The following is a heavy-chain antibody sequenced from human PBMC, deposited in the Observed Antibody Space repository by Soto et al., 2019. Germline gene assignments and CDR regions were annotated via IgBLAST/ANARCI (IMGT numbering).Heavy chain of an antibody. CDR2: ISGDGSST. Sequence: GGSLRLSCAASEFTFRSYWMHFVRQSPGKGLVWVSRISGDGSSTNYADSVKGRFTISRDNAKNTVYLQIDSLRAEHTAVYYCSRSLPGTSGALDVWGEGTMVTVSS. J-gene: IGHJ3*01. V-gene: IGHV3-74*01. D-gene: IGHD1-7*01. CDR3: SRSLPGTSGALDV. CDR1: EFTFRSYW.